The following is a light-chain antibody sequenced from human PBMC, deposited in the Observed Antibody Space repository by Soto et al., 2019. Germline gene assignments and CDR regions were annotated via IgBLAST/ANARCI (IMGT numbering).Light chain of an antibody. V-gene: IGLV1-44*01. CDR3: AAWEDSLNGWV. J-gene: IGLJ3*02. Sequence: QSVLTQPPSASGTPGQRVTISCSGSSSKIGSNTVNWYQQLPGTAPKLLIFGNNQRPSGVPDRFSGSRSGTSASLAISGLQSEHEADYYCAAWEDSLNGWVFGGGTKITGL. CDR1: SSKIGSNT. CDR2: GNN.